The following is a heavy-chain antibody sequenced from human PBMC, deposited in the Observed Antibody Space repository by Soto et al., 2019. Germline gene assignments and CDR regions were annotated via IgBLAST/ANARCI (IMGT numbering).Heavy chain of an antibody. CDR2: IYWDDDK. V-gene: IGHV2-5*02. CDR1: GFSLRNSGEG. D-gene: IGHD4-17*01. Sequence: QITLKESGPTLVKPKQTLTLTCTFSGFSLRNSGEGVGWIRQPPGKALEWLALIYWDDDKISSPSLKSRLTITKDTSKNQVVLRMTNMDPVDTATYYCAHLLYGNYRLDYWGQGTLVTVSS. J-gene: IGHJ4*02. CDR3: AHLLYGNYRLDY.